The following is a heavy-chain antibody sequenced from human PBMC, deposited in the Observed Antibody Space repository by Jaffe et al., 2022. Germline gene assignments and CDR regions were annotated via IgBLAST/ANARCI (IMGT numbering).Heavy chain of an antibody. D-gene: IGHD3-10*01. Sequence: QVQLVQSGAEVKKPGASVKVSCKASGYTFTGYYMHWVRQAPGQGLEWMGWINPNSGGTNYAQKFQGRVTMTRDTSISTAYMELSRLRSDDTAVYYCARADITMVRGVITEYLYFDYWGQGTLVTVSS. CDR1: GYTFTGYY. CDR2: INPNSGGT. V-gene: IGHV1-2*02. J-gene: IGHJ4*02. CDR3: ARADITMVRGVITEYLYFDY.